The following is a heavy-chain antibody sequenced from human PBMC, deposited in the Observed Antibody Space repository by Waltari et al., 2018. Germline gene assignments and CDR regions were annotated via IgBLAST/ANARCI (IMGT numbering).Heavy chain of an antibody. CDR2: VYTSGST. V-gene: IGHV4-4*07. Sequence: QVQLQESGPGLVKPSETLSLTCTVSGGSISGYYWNWIRQPAGKGLDWIGRVYTSGSTNYNPSLKSRVTMSVDTSKNQFSLKLSSVTAADTAVYFCAREIDRGPGRWFDPWGQGTLVTVSS. J-gene: IGHJ5*02. D-gene: IGHD1-26*01. CDR1: GGSISGYY. CDR3: AREIDRGPGRWFDP.